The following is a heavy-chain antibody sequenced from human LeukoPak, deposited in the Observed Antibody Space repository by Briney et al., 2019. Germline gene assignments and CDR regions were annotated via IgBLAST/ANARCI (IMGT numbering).Heavy chain of an antibody. J-gene: IGHJ5*02. CDR2: IYHSGST. V-gene: IGHV4-4*02. CDR3: ARYPYCSGGSRYSDWFDP. CDR1: GGSISSSNW. Sequence: PSETLSLTCAVSGGSISSSNWWSWVRQPPGKGLEWIGEIYHSGSTNYNPSLKSRVTISVDKSKNQFSLKLSSVTAADTAVYYCARYPYCSGGSRYSDWFDPWGQGTLVTVSS. D-gene: IGHD2-15*01.